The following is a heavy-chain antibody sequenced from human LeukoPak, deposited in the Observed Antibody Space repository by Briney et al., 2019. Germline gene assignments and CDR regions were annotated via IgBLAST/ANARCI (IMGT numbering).Heavy chain of an antibody. J-gene: IGHJ6*04. Sequence: GGSLRLSCAASGFTLSSYEINCVRQAPGRRVEWVSYISSSGSTIYYADSVKGRFTISRDNAKNSLYLQMNSLRAEDTAVYYCARETSYSGYAIGYYYYGMDVWGKGTTVTVSS. V-gene: IGHV3-48*03. CDR2: ISSSGSTI. CDR1: GFTLSSYE. CDR3: ARETSYSGYAIGYYYYGMDV. D-gene: IGHD5-12*01.